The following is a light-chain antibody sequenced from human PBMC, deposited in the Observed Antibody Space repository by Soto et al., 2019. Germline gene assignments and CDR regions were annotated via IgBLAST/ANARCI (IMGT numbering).Light chain of an antibody. V-gene: IGLV2-14*01. CDR3: SSYTSSSTYV. J-gene: IGLJ1*01. CDR2: EVT. Sequence: QSVLTQPASVSGSPGQSITISCTGTGSAVGGYDYVSWYQHHPGKAPKVMIYEVTNRPSGVSNRFSGSKSGNTASLTISGPLAEDEADYYCSSYTSSSTYVFGTGTKVTVL. CDR1: GSAVGGYDY.